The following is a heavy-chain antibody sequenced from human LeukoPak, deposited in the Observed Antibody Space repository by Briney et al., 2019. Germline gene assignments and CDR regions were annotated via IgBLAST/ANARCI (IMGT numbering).Heavy chain of an antibody. CDR2: ISSSGSSI. CDR3: APYYYGSGSYSYGLDV. CDR1: GFNFRGYT. V-gene: IGHV3-21*01. J-gene: IGHJ6*02. D-gene: IGHD3-10*01. Sequence: GGSLRLSCAASGFNFRGYTMNWVRQAPGKGLEWVSSISSSGSSIYYAESVKGRFTISRDNARNSLYLQMDSLRAEDTALYYCAPYYYGSGSYSYGLDVWGQGTTVTVSS.